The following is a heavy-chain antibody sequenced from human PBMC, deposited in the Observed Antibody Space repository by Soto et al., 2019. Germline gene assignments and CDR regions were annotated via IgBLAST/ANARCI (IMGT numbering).Heavy chain of an antibody. J-gene: IGHJ4*02. CDR1: GYTFTSYS. V-gene: IGHV1-18*04. Sequence: ASVNVSCKTSGYTFTSYSISWVRQAPGQGLEAMGWIRPHNGDATYTPKFQDRVTMTTDISTTTAYLELRNLRSDDTAMYYCAMYSSSFLDYWGQGTLVTVSS. D-gene: IGHD6-6*01. CDR2: IRPHNGDA. CDR3: AMYSSSFLDY.